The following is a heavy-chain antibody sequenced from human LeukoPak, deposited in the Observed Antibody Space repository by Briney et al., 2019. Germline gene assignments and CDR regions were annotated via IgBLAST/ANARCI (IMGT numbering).Heavy chain of an antibody. CDR3: AELGITMIGGV. Sequence: GGSLRLSCAASGFTFSRYWMSWVRQAPGKGLEWVANIKKDGSEKYYVDSVKGRFTISRDNAKNSLYLQMNSLRAEDTAVYYCAELGITMIGGVWGKGTTVTISS. CDR2: IKKDGSEK. D-gene: IGHD3-10*02. CDR1: GFTFSRYW. V-gene: IGHV3-7*01. J-gene: IGHJ6*04.